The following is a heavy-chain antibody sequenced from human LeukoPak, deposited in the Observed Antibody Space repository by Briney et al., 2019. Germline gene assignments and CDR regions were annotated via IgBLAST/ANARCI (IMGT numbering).Heavy chain of an antibody. J-gene: IGHJ4*02. CDR3: AATMVRGVHTHFDY. CDR1: GGSITNYY. Sequence: SETLSLTCTVSGGSITNYYWSWIRQPPGKGLEWIGYVYYSGSTNYNPSLKSRVTISVDTSKNQFSLRLSSVTAADTAVYYCAATMVRGVHTHFDYWGQGTLVTVSS. D-gene: IGHD3-10*01. CDR2: VYYSGST. V-gene: IGHV4-59*08.